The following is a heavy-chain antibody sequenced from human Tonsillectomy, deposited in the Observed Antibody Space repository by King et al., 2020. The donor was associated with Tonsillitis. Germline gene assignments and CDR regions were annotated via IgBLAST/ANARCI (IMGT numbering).Heavy chain of an antibody. CDR2: ISAYNGNT. V-gene: IGHV1-18*04. J-gene: IGHJ6*02. Sequence: QLVQSGAEVKKPGASVKVSCKASGYTFTSYGISWVRQAPGQGLEWMGWISAYNGNTNYSQKLQGRVTMTTDTSTSTAYMELRSLRSDDTAVYYCARGSPPRGVIQKTHYYYYYGMDVWGQGTTVTVSS. CDR3: ARGSPPRGVIQKTHYYYYYGMDV. D-gene: IGHD3-10*01. CDR1: GYTFTSYG.